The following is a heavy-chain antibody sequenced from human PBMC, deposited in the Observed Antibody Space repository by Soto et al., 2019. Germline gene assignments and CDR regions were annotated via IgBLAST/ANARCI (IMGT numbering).Heavy chain of an antibody. CDR3: ARFGNYDFWSGYYWADYYHYGMDV. J-gene: IGHJ6*02. CDR2: IWYDGSNK. CDR1: GFTFSSYG. D-gene: IGHD3-3*01. Sequence: PGGSLRLSCAASGFTFSSYGMHWVRQAPGKGLEWVAVIWYDGSNKYYADSVKGRFTISRDNSKNTLYLQMNSLRAEDTAVYYCARFGNYDFWSGYYWADYYHYGMDVWGQGTTVTVSS. V-gene: IGHV3-33*01.